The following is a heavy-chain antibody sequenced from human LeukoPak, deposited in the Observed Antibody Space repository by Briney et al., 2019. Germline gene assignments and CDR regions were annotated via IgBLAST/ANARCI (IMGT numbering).Heavy chain of an antibody. CDR1: GYTLTELS. Sequence: ASVKVSCKVSGYTLTELSMHWVRQAPGKGLEWMGGFDPEDGETIYAQKFQGRVTMTEDTSTDTAYMELRSLRSDDTAVYYCASIGNSGYGQFGYWGQGTLVTVSS. CDR3: ASIGNSGYGQFGY. J-gene: IGHJ4*02. V-gene: IGHV1-24*01. D-gene: IGHD5-12*01. CDR2: FDPEDGET.